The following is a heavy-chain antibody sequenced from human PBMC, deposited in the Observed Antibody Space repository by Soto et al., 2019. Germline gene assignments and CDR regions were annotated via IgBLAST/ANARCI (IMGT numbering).Heavy chain of an antibody. CDR3: AGHYYDILTGYYGMDV. V-gene: IGHV4-34*01. Sequence: NPSETLSLTCAVYGGSFSGYYWSWIRQPPGKGLEWIGEINHSGSTNYNPSLKSRVTISVDTSKNQFSLKLSSVTAADTAVYYCAGHYYDILTGYYGMDVWGQGTTVTVSS. J-gene: IGHJ6*02. CDR1: GGSFSGYY. D-gene: IGHD3-9*01. CDR2: INHSGST.